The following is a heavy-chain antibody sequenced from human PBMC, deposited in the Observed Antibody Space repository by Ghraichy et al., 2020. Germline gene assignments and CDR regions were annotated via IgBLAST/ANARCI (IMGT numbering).Heavy chain of an antibody. Sequence: SETLSLTCAVYGGSFSGYYWSWIRQPPGKGLEWIGEINHSGSTNYNPSLKSRVTISVDTSKNQFSLKLSSVTAADTAVYYCARGQSDYDFWSGYNAKIDYWGQGTLVTVSS. CDR3: ARGQSDYDFWSGYNAKIDY. J-gene: IGHJ4*02. D-gene: IGHD3-3*01. CDR1: GGSFSGYY. CDR2: INHSGST. V-gene: IGHV4-34*01.